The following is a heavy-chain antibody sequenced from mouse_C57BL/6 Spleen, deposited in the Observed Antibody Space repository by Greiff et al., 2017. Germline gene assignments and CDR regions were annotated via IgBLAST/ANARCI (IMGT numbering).Heavy chain of an antibody. J-gene: IGHJ2*01. CDR2: IDPSDSYT. Sequence: QVQLQQPGAELVRPGTSVKLSCKASGYTFTSYWMHWVKPRPGQGLEWIGVIDPSDSYTNYNQKFKGKATLTVDTSSSTAYMQLSSLTSEDSAVYYCARGGYGSSYLYFDYWGQGTTLTVSS. CDR3: ARGGYGSSYLYFDY. D-gene: IGHD1-1*01. CDR1: GYTFTSYW. V-gene: IGHV1-59*01.